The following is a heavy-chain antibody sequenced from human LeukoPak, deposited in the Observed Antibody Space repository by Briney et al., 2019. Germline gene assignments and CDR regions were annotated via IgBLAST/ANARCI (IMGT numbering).Heavy chain of an antibody. J-gene: IGHJ5*02. V-gene: IGHV1-2*02. CDR2: INPNSGGT. CDR3: ARQRIQLPNWFDP. Sequence: ASVKVSCKASGYTFTSYYMHWVRQAPGQGLEWMGWINPNSGGTNYAQKFQGRVTMTRDTSISTAYMELSRLRSDDTAVYYCARQRIQLPNWFDPWGQGTLVTVSS. CDR1: GYTFTSYY. D-gene: IGHD5-18*01.